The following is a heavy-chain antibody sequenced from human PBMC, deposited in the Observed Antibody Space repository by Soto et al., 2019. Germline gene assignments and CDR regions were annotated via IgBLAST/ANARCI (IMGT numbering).Heavy chain of an antibody. J-gene: IGHJ4*02. D-gene: IGHD5-12*01. Sequence: ASVKVSCKASGYTFNFYGITWVRQAPGQGLEWMGWISAYNGNTNYAQKLQGRVTMTTDTSTSTAYMELRSLRSDDTAVYYCASLDGYNFGYWGQGTLVTVSS. CDR2: ISAYNGNT. V-gene: IGHV1-18*01. CDR1: GYTFNFYG. CDR3: ASLDGYNFGY.